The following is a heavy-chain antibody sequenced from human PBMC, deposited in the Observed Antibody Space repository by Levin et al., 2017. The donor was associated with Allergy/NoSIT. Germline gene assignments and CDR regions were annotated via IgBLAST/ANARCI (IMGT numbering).Heavy chain of an antibody. J-gene: IGHJ4*02. CDR3: AREGGAGTFKGFDY. CDR1: GGSITSNNW. D-gene: IGHD3-10*01. CDR2: IYHNGGT. Sequence: SQTLSLTCAVSGGSITSNNWWMWVRQSPGKGLEWIGEIYHNGGTNYNPSLKSRVTMSVDTSKNHFSLTLNSVTAADTAIYYCAREGGAGTFKGFDYWGQGTLITVSS. V-gene: IGHV4-4*02.